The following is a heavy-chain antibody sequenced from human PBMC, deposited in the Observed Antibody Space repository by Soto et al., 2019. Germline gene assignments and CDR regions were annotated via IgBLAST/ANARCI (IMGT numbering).Heavy chain of an antibody. J-gene: IGHJ4*02. Sequence: SETLSLTCTVSGGSISSYYWSWIRQPPGKGLEWIGYIYYSGSTNYNPSLKSRVTISVDTSKNQFSLKLSSVTAADTAVYYWARGLLWFGDYDYWGQGTLVTVSS. D-gene: IGHD3-10*01. V-gene: IGHV4-59*01. CDR1: GGSISSYY. CDR3: ARGLLWFGDYDY. CDR2: IYYSGST.